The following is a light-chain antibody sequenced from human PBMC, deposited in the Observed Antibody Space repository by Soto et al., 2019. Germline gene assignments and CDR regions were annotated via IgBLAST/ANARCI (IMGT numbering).Light chain of an antibody. Sequence: QSALTQPRSVSGSTGRSVTISCTGPSSDVGGYNYVSWYQQHPGKAPKLMIYDVSKRPSGVPDRFSGSKSGNTASLTISGLQAEDESDYYCCSYAGSYTWVFGGGTKLTV. CDR3: CSYAGSYTWV. CDR2: DVS. V-gene: IGLV2-11*01. CDR1: SSDVGGYNY. J-gene: IGLJ2*01.